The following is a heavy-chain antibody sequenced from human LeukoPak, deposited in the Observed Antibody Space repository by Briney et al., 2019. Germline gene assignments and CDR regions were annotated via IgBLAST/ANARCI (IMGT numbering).Heavy chain of an antibody. CDR1: GFTFSSYS. CDR3: AKGRTLVGGSTRSYDY. V-gene: IGHV3-23*01. D-gene: IGHD1-26*01. Sequence: GWSLRLSCAASGFTFSSYSMSWVRQAPGKGLEWVSVISGNGGDTFYADSVKGRFTISRDNSKHTLYLQMNSLRVEDTAVYYCAKGRTLVGGSTRSYDYWGQGTLVTVSS. J-gene: IGHJ4*02. CDR2: ISGNGGDT.